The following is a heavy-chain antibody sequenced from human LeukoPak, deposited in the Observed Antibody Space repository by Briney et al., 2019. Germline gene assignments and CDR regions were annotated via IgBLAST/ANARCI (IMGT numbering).Heavy chain of an antibody. Sequence: ASVKASCKASGYTFTSYDINWVRQATGQGLEWMGWMNPNSGNTGYAQKFQGRVTITRNTSISTAYMELSSLRSEDTAVYYCARVPAATHYTYYFDYWGQGTLVTVSS. CDR1: GYTFTSYD. D-gene: IGHD2-2*01. CDR2: MNPNSGNT. CDR3: ARVPAATHYTYYFDY. V-gene: IGHV1-8*03. J-gene: IGHJ4*02.